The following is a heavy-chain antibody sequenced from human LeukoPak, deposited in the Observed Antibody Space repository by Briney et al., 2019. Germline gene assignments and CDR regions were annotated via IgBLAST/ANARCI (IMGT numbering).Heavy chain of an antibody. J-gene: IGHJ4*02. CDR2: IYYSGST. D-gene: IGHD6-13*01. Sequence: SETLSLTCTVSGGSISSYYWSWIRQPPGKGLEWIGYIYYSGSTNYNPSLKSRVTISVDTSKNQFSLKLSSVTAADTAVYYCARVAAAGTGGLYFDYWRQGTLVTVSS. CDR1: GGSISSYY. CDR3: ARVAAAGTGGLYFDY. V-gene: IGHV4-59*01.